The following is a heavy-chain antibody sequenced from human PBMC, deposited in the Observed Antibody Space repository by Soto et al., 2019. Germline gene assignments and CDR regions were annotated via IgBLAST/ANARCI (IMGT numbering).Heavy chain of an antibody. CDR3: ARANVGPPGGGSWTMPFDF. D-gene: IGHD2-15*01. J-gene: IGHJ4*02. V-gene: IGHV4-4*07. Sequence: SETLSLTCSVSGGSVSNYYWSWFRRPAGKGLEWIGRIYTGGSTNYNPSLKSRVTLSVDTSKNQFSLRLTSVTAADTAVYYCARANVGPPGGGSWTMPFDFWGQGTLVTVSS. CDR2: IYTGGST. CDR1: GGSVSNYY.